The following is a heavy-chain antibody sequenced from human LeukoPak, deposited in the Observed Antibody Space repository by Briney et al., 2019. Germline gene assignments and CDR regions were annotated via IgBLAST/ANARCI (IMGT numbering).Heavy chain of an antibody. V-gene: IGHV4-34*08. CDR2: INHSGST. Sequence: PGGTLRLSCAASGFTFSSYGMSWIRQPPGKGLEWIGEINHSGSTNYNPSLKSRVTISLDTSKNQFSLKLSSVTAADTAVYYCAKSLYGSGSYYNWFDPWGQGTLVTVSS. CDR1: GFTFSSYG. D-gene: IGHD3-10*01. CDR3: AKSLYGSGSYYNWFDP. J-gene: IGHJ5*02.